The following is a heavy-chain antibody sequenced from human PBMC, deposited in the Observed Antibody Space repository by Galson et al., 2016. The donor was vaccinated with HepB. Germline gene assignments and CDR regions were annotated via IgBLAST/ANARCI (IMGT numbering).Heavy chain of an antibody. CDR2: IYGDDDK. D-gene: IGHD1-14*01. CDR1: GFSLTSGVVG. V-gene: IGHV2-5*02. J-gene: IGHJ4*02. CDR3: AHRQRGTTFDY. Sequence: PALVTPTQTLTLTCNFSGFSLTSGVVGVGWLRQPPGKALEWLALIYGDDDKTFSPSLRSRVTITKDTSKNQVVLRLTNVDPLDTATYFCAHRQRGTTFDYWGQGILFAVSS.